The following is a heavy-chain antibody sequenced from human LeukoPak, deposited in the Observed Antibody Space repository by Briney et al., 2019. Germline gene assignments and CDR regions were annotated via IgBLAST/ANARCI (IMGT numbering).Heavy chain of an antibody. CDR1: VHTFTSYG. J-gene: IGHJ4*02. CDR3: ARVGYYDSGELHFDY. V-gene: IGHV1-18*01. CDR2: ISVYGKT. Sequence: ASVKVSCKASVHTFTSYGISWVRQAPGQGLEWMGRISVYGKTTYAQKFQGRVIMTTDTSTNIAYMELRSLRSDDTAVYFCARVGYYDSGELHFDYWGQGTLVTVSS. D-gene: IGHD3-22*01.